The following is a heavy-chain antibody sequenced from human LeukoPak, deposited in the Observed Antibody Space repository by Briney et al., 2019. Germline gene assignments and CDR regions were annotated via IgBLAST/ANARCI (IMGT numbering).Heavy chain of an antibody. CDR2: IYFSGST. CDR1: GGSISSSIYF. D-gene: IGHD3-10*02. CDR3: ASTMSYYYYYGMDV. Sequence: PSETLSLTCTVSGGSISSSIYFWDWIRQPPGKGLEWIGNIYFSGSTYYNPSLKSRVTISVDTSKNQFSLKLSSVTAADTAVYYCASTMSYYYYYGMDVWGQGTTVTVSS. V-gene: IGHV4-39*01. J-gene: IGHJ6*02.